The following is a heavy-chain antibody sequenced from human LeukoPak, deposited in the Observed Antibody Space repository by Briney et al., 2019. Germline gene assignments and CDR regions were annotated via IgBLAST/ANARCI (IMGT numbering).Heavy chain of an antibody. Sequence: GGSLRLSCSASGFTFTSHAMHWVRQAPGKGLEYVSAISSDGDSTYYADSVKGRFTISRDNSKNTLYLQMSSLRAEDTAIYYCVKRTGSGTYYDYWGQGTLVTVSS. V-gene: IGHV3-64D*06. CDR1: GFTFTSHA. CDR2: ISSDGDST. CDR3: VKRTGSGTYYDY. J-gene: IGHJ4*02. D-gene: IGHD3-10*01.